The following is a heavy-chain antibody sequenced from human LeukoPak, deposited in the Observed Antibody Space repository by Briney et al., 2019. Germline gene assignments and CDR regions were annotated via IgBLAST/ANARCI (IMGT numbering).Heavy chain of an antibody. CDR2: MKGGGET. Sequence: GGSLRLSCAASGFSFNNYAMSWVRKAPARGPEWLSSMKGGGETFYADSVKGRFTISRDNAKNSLYLQMNSLRAEDTAVYYCARVHIDYYYYYMDVWGKGTTVTVSS. V-gene: IGHV3-23*01. CDR1: GFSFNNYA. CDR3: ARVHIDYYYYYMDV. J-gene: IGHJ6*03.